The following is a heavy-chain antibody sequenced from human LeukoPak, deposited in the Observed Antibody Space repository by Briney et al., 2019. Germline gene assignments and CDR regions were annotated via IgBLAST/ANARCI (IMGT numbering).Heavy chain of an antibody. D-gene: IGHD2-21*02. Sequence: SGTLSLTCAVYGGSFSGYYWSWIRQPPGKGLEWIGEINHSGSTNYNPSLKSRVTISVDTSKNQFSLKLSSVTAADTAVYYCARSLAYCGGDCYSWTWFDPWGQGTLVTVSS. CDR2: INHSGST. V-gene: IGHV4-34*01. J-gene: IGHJ5*02. CDR1: GGSFSGYY. CDR3: ARSLAYCGGDCYSWTWFDP.